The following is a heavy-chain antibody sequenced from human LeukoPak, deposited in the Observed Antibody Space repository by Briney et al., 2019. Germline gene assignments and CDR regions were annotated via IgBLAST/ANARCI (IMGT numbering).Heavy chain of an antibody. CDR2: IRYDGSNR. CDR3: AKGGRITMLRGVQRDHYFDY. D-gene: IGHD3-10*01. CDR1: GFTFSSYG. Sequence: GGSLRLSCGVSGFTFSSYGMHWVRQAPGKGLEWVAYIRYDGSNRHYADSVKGRFTISRDNSKNTLYLQMNSLRVEDTAVYYCAKGGRITMLRGVQRDHYFDYWGQGTMVTVSS. J-gene: IGHJ4*02. V-gene: IGHV3-30*02.